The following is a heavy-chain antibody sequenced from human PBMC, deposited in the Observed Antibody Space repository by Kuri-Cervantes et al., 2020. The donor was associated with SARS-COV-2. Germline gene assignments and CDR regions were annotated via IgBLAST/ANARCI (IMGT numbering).Heavy chain of an antibody. Sequence: SETLSLTCTVSGGSISSYYWSWIRQPAGKGLEWIGRIYTSGSTNYNPSLKSRVTMSVVTSKNQFSLKLSSVTAADTAVYYCARGSILLWFGESPPDYWGQGTLVTVSS. V-gene: IGHV4-4*07. D-gene: IGHD3-10*01. CDR2: IYTSGST. CDR1: GGSISSYY. J-gene: IGHJ4*02. CDR3: ARGSILLWFGESPPDY.